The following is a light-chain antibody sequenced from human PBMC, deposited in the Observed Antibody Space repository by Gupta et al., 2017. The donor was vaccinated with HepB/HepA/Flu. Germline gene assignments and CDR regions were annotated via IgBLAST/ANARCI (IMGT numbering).Light chain of an antibody. Sequence: SYVLTQPPSVSVAPGKPARITCGGNNIGSKGVHWYQQKPGQAPVLVIYYDSDRPSGIPERFSGSNSGNTATLTISRVEAGDEADYYCQVWDSSSDHPRVFGTGTKVTVL. J-gene: IGLJ1*01. V-gene: IGLV3-21*04. CDR1: NIGSKG. CDR2: YDS. CDR3: QVWDSSSDHPRV.